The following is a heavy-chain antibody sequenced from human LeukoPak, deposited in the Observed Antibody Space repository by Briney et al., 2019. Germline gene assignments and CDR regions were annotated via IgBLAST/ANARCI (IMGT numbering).Heavy chain of an antibody. D-gene: IGHD3-22*01. CDR3: ARQYYDSSGYYPWYFDY. CDR1: GGSFTSSTYS. V-gene: IGHV4-39*01. CDR2: MYYSGST. J-gene: IGHJ4*02. Sequence: KPSETLSLTCTVSGGSFTSSTYSWGWIRQPPGKGLEWIGSMYYSGSTYYNQSLKSRLIISVDTSTSQFSLKLTSVTAADTAMYYCARQYYDSSGYYPWYFDYWGQGTLVTVSS.